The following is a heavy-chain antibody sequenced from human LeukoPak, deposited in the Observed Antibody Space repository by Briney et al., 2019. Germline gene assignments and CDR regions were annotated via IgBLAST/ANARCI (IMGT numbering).Heavy chain of an antibody. Sequence: PGGSLRLSCAVSGFTFSSYGMSWVRQAPGKGLEWVSGISGSGGGTYYADSVKGRFTISRDNSKNTLYLQMSSLRAEDTAVYYCAKRGGVGVPDAFDIWGQGTMVTVSS. V-gene: IGHV3-23*01. D-gene: IGHD1-26*01. CDR3: AKRGGVGVPDAFDI. CDR1: GFTFSSYG. J-gene: IGHJ3*02. CDR2: ISGSGGGT.